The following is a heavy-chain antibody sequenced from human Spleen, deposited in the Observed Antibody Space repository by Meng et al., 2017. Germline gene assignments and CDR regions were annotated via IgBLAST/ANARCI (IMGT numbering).Heavy chain of an antibody. CDR1: GGSISSYY. CDR2: IYTSGST. Sequence: ESLKISCTVSGGSISSYYWSWIRQPAGKGLEWIGRIYTSGSTNYNPSLKSRVTMSVDTSKNQFSLKLNSVTAGDTAMYFCAKYSFSYAFDIWGQGTMVTVSS. J-gene: IGHJ3*02. CDR3: AKYSFSYAFDI. D-gene: IGHD6-13*01. V-gene: IGHV4-4*07.